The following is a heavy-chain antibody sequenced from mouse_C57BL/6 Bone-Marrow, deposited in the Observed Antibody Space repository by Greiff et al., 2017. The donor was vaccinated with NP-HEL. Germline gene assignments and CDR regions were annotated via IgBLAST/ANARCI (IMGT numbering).Heavy chain of an antibody. CDR2: IVPNSGGT. J-gene: IGHJ2*01. Sequence: QVQLQQPGAELVKPGASVKLSCKASGYTFTSYLMHWVKQRPGRGLEWIGRIVPNSGGTKYNEKFKSNATLTADKPSSTAYMQLNSLTSEDAVVYCGARYYYCSSSFDYWGQGTTLTVSS. D-gene: IGHD1-1*01. CDR3: ARYYYCSSSFDY. V-gene: IGHV1-72*01. CDR1: GYTFTSYL.